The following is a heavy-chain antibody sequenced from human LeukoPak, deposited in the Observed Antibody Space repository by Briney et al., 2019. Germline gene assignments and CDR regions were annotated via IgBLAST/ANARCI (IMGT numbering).Heavy chain of an antibody. CDR3: ARERIYGDYVDY. D-gene: IGHD2-15*01. V-gene: IGHV3-21*01. Sequence: SVKGRFTISRDNAKNSLYLQMNSLRAEDTAVYYCARERIYGDYVDYWGQGTLDTVSS. J-gene: IGHJ4*02.